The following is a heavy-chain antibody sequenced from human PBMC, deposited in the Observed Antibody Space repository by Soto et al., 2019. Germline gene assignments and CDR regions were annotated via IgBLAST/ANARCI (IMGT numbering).Heavy chain of an antibody. D-gene: IGHD3-3*01. CDR3: AKDNYDFWSGLDAFDX. CDR2: ISGSGGST. Sequence: GGSLRLSCAASGFTFSSYAMSWVRQAPGKGLEWVSAISGSGGSTYYADSVKGRFTISRDNSKNTLYLKMKSLRAEDTAVYYCAKDNYDFWSGLDAFDXWGQGTMVTVSS. V-gene: IGHV3-23*01. J-gene: IGHJ3*02. CDR1: GFTFSSYA.